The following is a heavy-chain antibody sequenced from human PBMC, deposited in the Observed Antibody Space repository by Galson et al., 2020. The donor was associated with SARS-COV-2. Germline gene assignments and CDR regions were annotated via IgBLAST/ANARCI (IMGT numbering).Heavy chain of an antibody. J-gene: IGHJ1*01. CDR3: ARVGDCSVGICYGAEYFQH. D-gene: IGHD2-15*01. V-gene: IGHV3-11*04. CDR2: ISSRGSYL. Sequence: GESLKISCAASGFTFSDYFMSWVRPAPGKGLEWVSYISSRGSYLNYADPVKGRFTISRDNAKNSLNLQMHSLRVEDTAVYYCARVGDCSVGICYGAEYFQHWGQGTLVTVSS. CDR1: GFTFSDYF.